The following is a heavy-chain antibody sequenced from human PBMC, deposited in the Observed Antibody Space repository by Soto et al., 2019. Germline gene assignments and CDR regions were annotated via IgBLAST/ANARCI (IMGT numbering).Heavy chain of an antibody. CDR1: GFTFSSYA. Sequence: EVQLLESGGGLVQPGGSLRLSCAASGFTFSSYAISWVRQAPGKGLEWVSTISDSGSTYYADSVKGRFTISRDSSKNTLYLEMNSLRAEDTAVYYCAKDKGGRYCSRTSCLYSFDYWGQGTLVTVSS. D-gene: IGHD2-2*01. CDR2: ISDSGST. CDR3: AKDKGGRYCSRTSCLYSFDY. J-gene: IGHJ4*02. V-gene: IGHV3-23*01.